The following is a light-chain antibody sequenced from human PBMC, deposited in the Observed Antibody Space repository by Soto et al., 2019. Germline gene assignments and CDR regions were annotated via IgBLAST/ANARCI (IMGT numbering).Light chain of an antibody. CDR1: SSSSHIGHHS. V-gene: IGLV1-51*01. J-gene: IGLJ2*01. Sequence: QSVVTQPPSVSAAPGQKVTISCSGSSSSSHIGHHSVSWYQHLPGTAPKLLIYDNNKRPSGIPDRFSGSKSGTSATLGITGLQTGDEADYYCGTWDSSLSVGVFGGGTKLTVL. CDR3: GTWDSSLSVGV. CDR2: DNN.